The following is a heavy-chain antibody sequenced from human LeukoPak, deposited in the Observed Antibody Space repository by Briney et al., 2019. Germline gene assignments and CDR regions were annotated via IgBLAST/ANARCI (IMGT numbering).Heavy chain of an antibody. CDR3: AKYGDYAFRSWFDP. CDR2: IYYSGST. Sequence: PSETLSLTCTVSGGSISSYYWSWIRQPPGKGLEWIGYIYYSGSTNYNPSLKSRVTISVDTSKNQFSLKLSSVTAADTAVYYCAKYGDYAFRSWFDPWGQGTLVTVSS. J-gene: IGHJ5*02. V-gene: IGHV4-59*01. D-gene: IGHD4-17*01. CDR1: GGSISSYY.